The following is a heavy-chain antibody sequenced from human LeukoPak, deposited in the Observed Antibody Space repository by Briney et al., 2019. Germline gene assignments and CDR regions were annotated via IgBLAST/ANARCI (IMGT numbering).Heavy chain of an antibody. V-gene: IGHV1-46*01. CDR2: INPSGGST. Sequence: ASVKVSCKASGYTFTSYYMHWVRQAPGQGLEWMGIINPSGGSTSYAQKFQGRVTMTRDMSTSTVYMELSSLRSEDTAVYYCARGVAASMYYYGSGSFRHPYFDYWGQGTLVTVSS. CDR1: GYTFTSYY. CDR3: ARGVAASMYYYGSGSFRHPYFDY. J-gene: IGHJ4*02. D-gene: IGHD3-10*01.